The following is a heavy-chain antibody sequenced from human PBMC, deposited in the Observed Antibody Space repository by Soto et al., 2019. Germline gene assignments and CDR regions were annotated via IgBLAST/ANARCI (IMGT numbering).Heavy chain of an antibody. CDR1: GVSITSTDW. Sequence: QGQLQESGPGLVKPSETLSLSCAVSGVSITSTDWWSWVRQPPGKGLQWIGEVSLGGGANYNPSLKSRVTISVDNSKNPFSLTLNSVTAADTAVYFCAGSTADTTLKASSFWGQGTLVTVSS. V-gene: IGHV4-4*02. CDR3: AGSTADTTLKASSF. CDR2: VSLGGGA. D-gene: IGHD4-4*01. J-gene: IGHJ4*02.